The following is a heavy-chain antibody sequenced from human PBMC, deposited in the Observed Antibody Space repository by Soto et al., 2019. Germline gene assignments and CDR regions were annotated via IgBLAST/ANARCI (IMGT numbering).Heavy chain of an antibody. CDR2: ISASGGST. D-gene: IGHD4-17*01. CDR3: AKRLPMTTVNTGYDY. V-gene: IGHV3-23*01. CDR1: GFTFSSYA. Sequence: EVQLLESGGGLVQPGGSLRLSCAASGFTFSSYAMSWVRQAPGKGLEWVSAISASGGSTFYADSVKGRFTISRDNSKNTLYLQMNSLRAEDTAMYYCAKRLPMTTVNTGYDYWGQGTLVTVSS. J-gene: IGHJ4*02.